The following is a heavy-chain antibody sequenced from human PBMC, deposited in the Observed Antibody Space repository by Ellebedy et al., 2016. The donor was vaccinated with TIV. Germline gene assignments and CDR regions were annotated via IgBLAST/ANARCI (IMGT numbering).Heavy chain of an antibody. V-gene: IGHV3-30*02. Sequence: PGGSLRLSCAASGFTFSSYGMHWVRQAPGKGLEWVPFIRYDESNKYSADSVKGRFTISRDNSENMLYLEMNSLRAEDTAVYYCAKDLGPEYVWGSYRGSFDYWGQGTLVTVSS. D-gene: IGHD3-16*02. CDR2: IRYDESNK. CDR3: AKDLGPEYVWGSYRGSFDY. J-gene: IGHJ4*02. CDR1: GFTFSSYG.